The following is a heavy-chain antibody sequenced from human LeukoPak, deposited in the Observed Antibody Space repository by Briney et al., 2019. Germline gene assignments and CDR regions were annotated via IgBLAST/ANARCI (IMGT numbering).Heavy chain of an antibody. CDR1: GGSISSSSYY. J-gene: IGHJ4*02. V-gene: IGHV4-39*01. Sequence: PSETLPLTCTVSGGSISSSSYYWGWIRQPPGKGLEWIGTIYYSGSTYYNPSLKSRVTISVDTSKNQFSLKLSSVTAADTAVYYCARRLHYFDVLAGYLKHYFDYWGQGTLVTVSS. D-gene: IGHD3-9*01. CDR2: IYYSGST. CDR3: ARRLHYFDVLAGYLKHYFDY.